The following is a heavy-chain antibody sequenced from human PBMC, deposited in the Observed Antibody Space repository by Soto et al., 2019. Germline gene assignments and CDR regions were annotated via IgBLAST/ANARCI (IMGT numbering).Heavy chain of an antibody. V-gene: IGHV4-4*07. CDR2: IYISGST. CDR3: AGYDDSGYYLDY. Sequence: PSETLSLTCSASGGSISSHYWSWIRQPAGKGLEWIGLIYISGSTNYNPSLKSRVTISVDTSKSQFSLKLSSVTAADTAVYYCAGYDDSGYYLDYWGQGTLVTVSS. CDR1: GGSISSHY. J-gene: IGHJ4*02. D-gene: IGHD3-22*01.